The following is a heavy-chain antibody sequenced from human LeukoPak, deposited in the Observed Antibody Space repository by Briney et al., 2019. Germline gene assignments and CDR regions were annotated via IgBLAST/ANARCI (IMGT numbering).Heavy chain of an antibody. CDR2: IYYSGST. D-gene: IGHD2-21*01. V-gene: IGHV4-59*01. J-gene: IGHJ5*02. Sequence: PSETLSLTCTVSGGSISSYYWSWIRQPPGKGLEWIGYIYYSGSTNYNPSLKSRVTIPVDTSKNQFSLKLSSVTAADTAVYYCARAYSRRDWFDPWGQGTLVTVSS. CDR3: ARAYSRRDWFDP. CDR1: GGSISSYY.